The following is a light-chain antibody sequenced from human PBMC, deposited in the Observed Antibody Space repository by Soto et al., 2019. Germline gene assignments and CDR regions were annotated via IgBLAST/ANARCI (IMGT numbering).Light chain of an antibody. CDR2: GAS. V-gene: IGKV3-15*01. Sequence: ELVMTQSPATQSVSPGERARLSCRASQSVSSNLAWYQQKPGQAPRLLIYGASTRATGIPARFSGSGSGTDFALTITRLEPEDFAVYYCQQISSYPLTFGGGTKVDI. CDR3: QQISSYPLT. CDR1: QSVSSN. J-gene: IGKJ4*01.